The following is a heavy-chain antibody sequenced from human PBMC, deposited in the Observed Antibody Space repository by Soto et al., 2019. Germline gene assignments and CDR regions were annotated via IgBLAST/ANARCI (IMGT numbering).Heavy chain of an antibody. J-gene: IGHJ3*02. D-gene: IGHD5-18*01. Sequence: GGSLRLSCAASGFTFSSYWMSWVRQTPGKGLEWVANIKQDGSEKYYVDSVKGRFTISRDNAKNSLYLQMNSLRAEDTAVYYCARGAGYDAFDIWGQGTMVTVSS. CDR1: GFTFSSYW. V-gene: IGHV3-7*01. CDR2: IKQDGSEK. CDR3: ARGAGYDAFDI.